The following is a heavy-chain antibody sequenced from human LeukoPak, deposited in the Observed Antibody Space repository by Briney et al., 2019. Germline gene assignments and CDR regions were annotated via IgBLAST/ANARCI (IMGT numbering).Heavy chain of an antibody. CDR1: GFTFSNYG. D-gene: IGHD3-16*02. CDR3: AKDRAPYDYVWGSYRD. J-gene: IGHJ4*02. V-gene: IGHV3-30*18. Sequence: GRSLRLSCAASGFTFSNYGMHWVRQAPDKGLEWVALISYDGSNKYYADSVKGRFTISRDISRNTLYLQMNSLRAEDTAVYYRAKDRAPYDYVWGSYRDWGQGTLVTVSS. CDR2: ISYDGSNK.